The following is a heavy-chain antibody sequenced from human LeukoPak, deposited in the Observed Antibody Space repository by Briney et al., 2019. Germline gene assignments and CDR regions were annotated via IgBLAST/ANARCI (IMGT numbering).Heavy chain of an antibody. D-gene: IGHD6-13*01. CDR1: GFNFNNYN. Sequence: GGSLRLSCAASGFNFNNYNMNWVRQAPGKGLEWVPYITLSSSSIYYADSVKGRFTISRDNAKNSLYLQMNSLRAEDTAVYYCAREPTYSSSWYTSCDYWGQGTLVTVSS. V-gene: IGHV3-48*01. J-gene: IGHJ4*02. CDR2: ITLSSSSI. CDR3: AREPTYSSSWYTSCDY.